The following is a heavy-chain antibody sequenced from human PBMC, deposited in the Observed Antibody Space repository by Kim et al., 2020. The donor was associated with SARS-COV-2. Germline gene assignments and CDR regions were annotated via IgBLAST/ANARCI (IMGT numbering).Heavy chain of an antibody. CDR2: ISYDGSNK. J-gene: IGHJ4*02. V-gene: IGHV3-30*03. Sequence: GGSLRLSCAASGFTFSSYDMHWVRQAPGKGLEWVAVISYDGSNKYYADSVKVRFTISRDNSKNTLYLQMNSLRAEDTAVYYCAREHRYDPSGQSDYLGQGTLVTVSS. CDR1: GFTFSSYD. CDR3: AREHRYDPSGQSDY. D-gene: IGHD5-12*01.